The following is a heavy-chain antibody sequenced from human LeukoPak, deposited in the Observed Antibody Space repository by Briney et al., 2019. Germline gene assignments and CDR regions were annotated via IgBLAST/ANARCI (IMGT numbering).Heavy chain of an antibody. D-gene: IGHD3-22*01. V-gene: IGHV3-15*01. CDR1: GFTFSNAW. J-gene: IGHJ4*02. Sequence: PGGSLRLSCAASGFTFSNAWMSWVRQAPGKGLEWVGRIKSKTDGGTTDYAAPVKGRFTISRDDSKNTLYLQMNSLKTEDTAVYYCTTDCPQYYYDSSGYYPFDYWGQGTLVTVSS. CDR2: IKSKTDGGTT. CDR3: TTDCPQYYYDSSGYYPFDY.